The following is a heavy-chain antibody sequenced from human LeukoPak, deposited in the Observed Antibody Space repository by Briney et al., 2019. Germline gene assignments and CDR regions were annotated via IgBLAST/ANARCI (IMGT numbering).Heavy chain of an antibody. CDR2: ISGSGGST. J-gene: IGHJ4*02. CDR3: ASITMVRGVIKGPYYFDY. Sequence: GGSLRLSCAASGFTFSSYAMSWVRQAPGKGLEWVSAISGSGGSTYYADSVKGRFTISRDNSKNTLYLQMNSLRAEDTAVYYCASITMVRGVIKGPYYFDYWGQGTLVTVSS. D-gene: IGHD3-10*01. V-gene: IGHV3-23*01. CDR1: GFTFSSYA.